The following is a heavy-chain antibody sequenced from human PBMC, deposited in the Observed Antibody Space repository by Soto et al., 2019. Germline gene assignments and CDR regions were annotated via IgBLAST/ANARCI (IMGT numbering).Heavy chain of an antibody. CDR1: GYSLTSYC. J-gene: IGHJ6*02. CDR3: AGGGVRGVITRARDYYGMDV. Sequence: PGESLKTSRKGSGYSLTSYCIGRVRQMPGKGLEWIGIIYPGDSDTRHSPFFQGQVTISADKAISTAYLQWSSLKASDTAMYYCAGGGVRGVITRARDYYGMDVWGQETTVTVSS. V-gene: IGHV5-51*01. D-gene: IGHD3-10*01. CDR2: IYPGDSDT.